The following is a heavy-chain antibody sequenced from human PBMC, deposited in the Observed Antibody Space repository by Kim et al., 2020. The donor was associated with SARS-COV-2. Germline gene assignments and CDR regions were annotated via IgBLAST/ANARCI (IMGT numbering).Heavy chain of an antibody. D-gene: IGHD6-25*01. J-gene: IGHJ5*02. CDR2: ISPAGDTI. V-gene: IGHV3-48*01. CDR1: GFTFSDFT. CDR3: ARGSGYRGIYWFDP. Sequence: GGSLRLSCAASGFTFSDFTINWVRQAPGKGLEWLSYISPAGDTIFYADSVKGRFTISRDNARNSLFLQMDSLRGEDTAVYYCARGSGYRGIYWFDPWGQGTLVTVSS.